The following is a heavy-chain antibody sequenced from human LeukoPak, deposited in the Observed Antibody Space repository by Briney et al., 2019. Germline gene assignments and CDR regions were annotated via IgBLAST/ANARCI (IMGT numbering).Heavy chain of an antibody. V-gene: IGHV3-21*01. J-gene: IGHJ6*02. Sequence: GGSLRLSCAASGFTFSSYSMNWVRQAPGKGLEWVSSISSSNSYIYYADSVKGRFTISRDNAKNSLYLQMNSLRAEDTAVYYCARDFEYSSGPLGYYYYGMDVWGQGTTVTVSS. CDR2: ISSSNSYI. CDR1: GFTFSSYS. D-gene: IGHD6-19*01. CDR3: ARDFEYSSGPLGYYYYGMDV.